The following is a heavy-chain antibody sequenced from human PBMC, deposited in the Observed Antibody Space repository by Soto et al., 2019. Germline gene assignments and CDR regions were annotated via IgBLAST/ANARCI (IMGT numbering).Heavy chain of an antibody. V-gene: IGHV4-30-4*01. Sequence: QVQLQESGPGLVKPSQTLSLTCTVSGGSISSGDYYWSWIRQPPGKGLEWIGYLYYSGSTYYNPSLKGRVTIAVDTSKNQFSLKLSSVTAADTAVYYCARATIVLVPAAMVSHWFDPWGQGTLVTVSS. CDR1: GGSISSGDYY. D-gene: IGHD2-2*01. CDR2: LYYSGST. CDR3: ARATIVLVPAAMVSHWFDP. J-gene: IGHJ5*02.